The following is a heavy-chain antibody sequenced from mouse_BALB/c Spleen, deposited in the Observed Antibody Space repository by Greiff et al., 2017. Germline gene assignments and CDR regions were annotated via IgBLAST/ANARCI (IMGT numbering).Heavy chain of an antibody. CDR3: ARPAYYRYDASFAY. J-gene: IGHJ3*01. CDR1: GFTFSDYY. V-gene: IGHV5-4*02. D-gene: IGHD2-14*01. Sequence: EVKVEESGGGLVKPGGSLKLSCAASGFTFSDYYMYWVRQTPEKRLEWVATISDGGSYTYYPDSVKGRFTISRDNAKNNLYLQMSSLKSEDTAMYYCARPAYYRYDASFAYWGQGTLVTVSA. CDR2: ISDGGSYT.